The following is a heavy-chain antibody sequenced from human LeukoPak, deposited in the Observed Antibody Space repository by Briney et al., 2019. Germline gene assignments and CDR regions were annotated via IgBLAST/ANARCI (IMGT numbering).Heavy chain of an antibody. CDR1: GGTFSSYA. V-gene: IGHV1-69*01. J-gene: IGHJ5*02. Sequence: SVKVSCKASGGTFSSYAISWVRQAPGQGLEWMGGIIPIFGTANYAQKFQGRVTITADESTSTAYMELSSLRSEDTAVYYCARGIAVAGTIWFDPWGQGTLVTVSS. CDR3: ARGIAVAGTIWFDP. CDR2: IIPIFGTA. D-gene: IGHD6-19*01.